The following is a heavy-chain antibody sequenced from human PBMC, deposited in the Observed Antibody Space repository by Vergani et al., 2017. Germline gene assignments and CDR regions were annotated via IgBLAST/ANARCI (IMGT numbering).Heavy chain of an antibody. CDR2: VRYDGTNK. Sequence: QVQLVESGGGVVQRGGSLRLSCAASGFTFSSYGMHWVRQAPGKGLEWVAFVRYDGTNKYYADSVKGRFTISRDNSKNTLYLQMNSLSAEDTALYHCVKDHPVFDEWGRGTLVSVS. J-gene: IGHJ4*02. CDR3: VKDHPVFDE. CDR1: GFTFSSYG. V-gene: IGHV3-30*02.